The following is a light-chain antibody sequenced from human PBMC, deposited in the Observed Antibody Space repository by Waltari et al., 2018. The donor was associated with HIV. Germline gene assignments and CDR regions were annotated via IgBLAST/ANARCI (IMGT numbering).Light chain of an antibody. Sequence: EIVLTPYPDTLSLSPGENATLSCRASQTVTENYLAWYQQKPGQAPRLLIHGASSRATGIPDRFSGSGSGTDFTLTINSLVPGDYAIFYCQQYAKSPRTFGQGTKLE. CDR2: GAS. J-gene: IGKJ2*01. V-gene: IGKV3-20*01. CDR3: QQYAKSPRT. CDR1: QTVTENY.